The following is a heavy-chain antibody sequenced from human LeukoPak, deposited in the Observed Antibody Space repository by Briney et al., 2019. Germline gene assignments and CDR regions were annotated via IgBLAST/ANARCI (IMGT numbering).Heavy chain of an antibody. CDR2: IWYDGSNK. D-gene: IGHD3-22*01. J-gene: IGHJ4*02. CDR1: GFTFSSYG. V-gene: IGHV3-33*01. Sequence: GGSLRLSCAASGFTFSSYGMHWVRQAPGKGLEWVAVIWYDGSNKYYADSVKGRFTISRDNSKNTLYLQMNSLRAEDTAVYYCARGPVDYYYDSSGYYTPFDYWGQGTLVTVSS. CDR3: ARGPVDYYYDSSGYYTPFDY.